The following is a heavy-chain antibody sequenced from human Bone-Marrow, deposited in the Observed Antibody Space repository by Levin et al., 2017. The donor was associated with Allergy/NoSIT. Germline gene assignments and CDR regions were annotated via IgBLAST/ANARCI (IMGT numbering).Heavy chain of an antibody. CDR3: ARARFARGFEP. J-gene: IGHJ5*02. D-gene: IGHD3-16*01. V-gene: IGHV3-11*01. CDR1: GFTFSDYY. Sequence: GGSLRLSCIASGFTFSDYYMAWIRQAPGQGLECLSYISGGGSTIHYADSLKGRFTISRDNSNNSLFLEMNDLRVEDTAVYYCARARFARGFEPWGQGTLVSVSS. CDR2: ISGGGSTI.